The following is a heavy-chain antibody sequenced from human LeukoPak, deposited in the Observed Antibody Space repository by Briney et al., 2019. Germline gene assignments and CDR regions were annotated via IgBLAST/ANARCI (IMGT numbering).Heavy chain of an antibody. D-gene: IGHD3-22*01. CDR3: ARHSGGRDSSGEYWYFDL. J-gene: IGHJ2*01. CDR2: IYYSGST. V-gene: IGHV4-59*08. CDR1: GGSISSYY. Sequence: PSETLSLTCTVSGGSISSYYLSWIRQPPGKGLEWIGYIYYSGSTNYNPSLKSRVTISVDTSKKQFSLKLRSVTAADTAVYYCARHSGGRDSSGEYWYFDLWGRGTLVTVSS.